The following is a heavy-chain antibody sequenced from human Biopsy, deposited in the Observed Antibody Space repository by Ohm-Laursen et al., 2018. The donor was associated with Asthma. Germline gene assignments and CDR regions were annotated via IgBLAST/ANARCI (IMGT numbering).Heavy chain of an antibody. J-gene: IGHJ4*02. D-gene: IGHD2-21*02. CDR3: ARGWNCGGDCYSLDS. Sequence: QTLTLTCAVSGDSIDSGDYSWTWIRQSPGAGLEWIGYIYRNGDTYYNPTLKNRVTISIDRPKNQFSLRLRSVTAADTAVYYCARGWNCGGDCYSLDSWGQGTLVTVSS. CDR2: IYRNGDT. V-gene: IGHV4-30-2*06. CDR1: GDSIDSGDYS.